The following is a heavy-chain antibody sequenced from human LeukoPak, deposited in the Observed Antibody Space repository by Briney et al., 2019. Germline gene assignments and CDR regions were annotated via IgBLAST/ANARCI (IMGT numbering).Heavy chain of an antibody. Sequence: GGSLRLSCAASGFTFSSYGMHWVRQAPGKGLEWVAVIWYGGSNKYYADSVKGRFTISRDNSKNTLYLQMNSLRAEDTAVYYCAKDRGQQWLVRFDYWGQGTLVTVSS. V-gene: IGHV3-30*02. CDR3: AKDRGQQWLVRFDY. J-gene: IGHJ4*02. CDR2: IWYGGSNK. CDR1: GFTFSSYG. D-gene: IGHD6-19*01.